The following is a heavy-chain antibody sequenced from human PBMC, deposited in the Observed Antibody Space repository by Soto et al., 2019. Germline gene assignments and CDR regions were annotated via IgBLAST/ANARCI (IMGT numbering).Heavy chain of an antibody. CDR3: ARGRGAAAGGTYNWFDP. V-gene: IGHV1-69*13. Sequence: ASVKVSCKASGGPFSSYAISWVRQAPGQGPEWMGGIIPIFGTANYAQKCQGRVTIIADESTSTAYMGLSSQRSEDTAVYYCARGRGAAAGGTYNWFDPWGQGTLVTVSS. D-gene: IGHD6-13*01. CDR1: GGPFSSYA. J-gene: IGHJ5*01. CDR2: IIPIFGTA.